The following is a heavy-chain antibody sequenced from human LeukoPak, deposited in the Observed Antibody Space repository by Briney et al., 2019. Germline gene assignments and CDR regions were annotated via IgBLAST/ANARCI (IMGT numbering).Heavy chain of an antibody. Sequence: GGSLRLSCAASGFTFSSYAMHWVRQAPGKGLEWVAVISYDGSNKYYADSVKGRFTISRDNSKNTLYLQMNSLRAEDTAVYYCAKDSHYDSSGHYVGFYFAFWGQGALVTVSS. D-gene: IGHD3-22*01. CDR3: AKDSHYDSSGHYVGFYFAF. CDR2: ISYDGSNK. CDR1: GFTFSSYA. J-gene: IGHJ4*02. V-gene: IGHV3-30*04.